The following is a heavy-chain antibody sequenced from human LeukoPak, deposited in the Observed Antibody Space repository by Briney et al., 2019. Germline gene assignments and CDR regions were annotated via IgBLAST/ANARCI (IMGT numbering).Heavy chain of an antibody. CDR3: ARGRHSGSYRSDY. D-gene: IGHD1-26*01. CDR1: GYTFTSYD. V-gene: IGHV1-2*02. Sequence: ASVKVSCKASGYTFTSYDINWVRQAPGQGLEWMGWINPNSGGTNYAQKFQGRVTMTRDTSISTAYMELSRLRSDDTAVYYCARGRHSGSYRSDYWGQGTLVTVSS. J-gene: IGHJ4*02. CDR2: INPNSGGT.